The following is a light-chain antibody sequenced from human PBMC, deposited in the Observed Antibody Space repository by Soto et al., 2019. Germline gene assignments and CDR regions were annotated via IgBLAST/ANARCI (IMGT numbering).Light chain of an antibody. V-gene: IGKV1-5*01. CDR2: GAS. Sequence: DIQMTQSPSTLSASVGDRVTIACRASQSISPWLAWYQQKPGEAPKLLINGASTLESGVPSRFSGSGSGTEFTLTISSLQPDDFATYYCQQYSSAVTFGQGTKVDIK. J-gene: IGKJ1*01. CDR3: QQYSSAVT. CDR1: QSISPW.